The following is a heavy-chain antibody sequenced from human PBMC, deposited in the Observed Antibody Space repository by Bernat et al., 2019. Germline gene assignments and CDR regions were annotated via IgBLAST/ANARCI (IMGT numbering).Heavy chain of an antibody. CDR3: TTSSYYSSSWYGRLDAFDI. V-gene: IGHV3-15*01. Sequence: EVQLVESGGGLVKPGGSLRLSCAASGFTFSNAWMSWVHQAPGKGLEWVGRIKSKTDGGTTDYAAPVKGRFTISRDDSKNTLYLQMNSLKTEDTAVYYCTTSSYYSSSWYGRLDAFDIWGQGTMVTVSS. CDR1: GFTFSNAW. D-gene: IGHD6-13*01. J-gene: IGHJ3*02. CDR2: IKSKTDGGTT.